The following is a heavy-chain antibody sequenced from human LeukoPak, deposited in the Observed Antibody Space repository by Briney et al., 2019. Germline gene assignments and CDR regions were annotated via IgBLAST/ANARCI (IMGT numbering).Heavy chain of an antibody. V-gene: IGHV3-48*02. D-gene: IGHD4-17*01. CDR1: GFTFTSTS. CDR3: TSNFHGDYHY. J-gene: IGHJ4*02. Sequence: GGSLRLSCAASGFTFTSTSMNWVRQAPGKGLEWISYISSSSRTVHYADSVKGRFTISRDNAKNSLYLQMNSLRDEDTAVYYCTSNFHGDYHYWGQGTLVTVSS. CDR2: ISSSSRTV.